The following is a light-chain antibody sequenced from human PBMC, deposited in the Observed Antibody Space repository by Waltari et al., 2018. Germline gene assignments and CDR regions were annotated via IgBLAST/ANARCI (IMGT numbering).Light chain of an antibody. Sequence: QSALTQPASVSGSPGQSITISCSGTSADIGRYNLFAWYQQLPGNAPKLVIYEVTERPSELSNRFSGSKSGNTASLTISGLQAEDETDYYCSSFESSRTWVFGGGTKLTVL. CDR1: SADIGRYNL. J-gene: IGLJ3*02. CDR3: SSFESSRTWV. CDR2: EVT. V-gene: IGLV2-23*02.